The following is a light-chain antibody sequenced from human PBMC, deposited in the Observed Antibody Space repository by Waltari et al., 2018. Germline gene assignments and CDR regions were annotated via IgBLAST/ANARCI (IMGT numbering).Light chain of an antibody. CDR1: SRDVGGYNS. CDR2: DVS. J-gene: IGLJ3*02. V-gene: IGLV2-14*03. CDR3: SSYTSSSTVWV. Sequence: QSALTHPASVSGSPGQSLTISCTGTSRDVGGYNSVSRYQQHPAKAPKLMIYDVSNRPSGVSNRFSGSKSGNTASLTISGLQAEDEADYYCSSYTSSSTVWVFGGGTKLTVL.